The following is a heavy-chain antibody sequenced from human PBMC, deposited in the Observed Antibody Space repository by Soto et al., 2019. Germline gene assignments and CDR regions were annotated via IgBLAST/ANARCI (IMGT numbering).Heavy chain of an antibody. D-gene: IGHD2-2*02. CDR2: ITDSGST. CDR1: GGSISGGGYY. CDR3: AKDPLYGWFDP. J-gene: IGHJ5*02. Sequence: SETLSLTCIVSGGSISGGGYYWSWIRQHPGKGLEWIGFITDSGSTYYNPSLKSRVTISVDTSRNQFSLNLNSVTAADTAVYYCAKDPLYGWFDPRGQRTLVTVSS. V-gene: IGHV4-31*02.